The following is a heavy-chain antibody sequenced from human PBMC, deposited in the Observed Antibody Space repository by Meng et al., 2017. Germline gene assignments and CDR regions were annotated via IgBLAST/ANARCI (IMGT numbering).Heavy chain of an antibody. Sequence: SVKVSCKASGGTFGSYAISWVRQAPGQGLEWMGGIIPIFGTANYAQKFQGRVTITADKSTSTAYMELSSLRFEDTAVYYCARGGYYGSGQIFDYWGQGTLVTVSS. CDR1: GGTFGSYA. J-gene: IGHJ4*02. D-gene: IGHD3-10*01. CDR3: ARGGYYGSGQIFDY. V-gene: IGHV1-69*06. CDR2: IIPIFGTA.